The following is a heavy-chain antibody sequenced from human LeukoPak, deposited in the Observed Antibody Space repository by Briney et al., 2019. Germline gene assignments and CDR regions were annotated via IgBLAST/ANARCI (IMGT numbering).Heavy chain of an antibody. Sequence: GGSLRLSCAASGFTLSSSSMNWVRPAPGKGLEWVSKISGSSSTIYYADSVKGRFTISRDISKNTLYLQMNSLRAEDTAVYYCAKRRDYFDYWGQGTLVTVSS. J-gene: IGHJ4*02. CDR2: ISGSSSTI. CDR1: GFTLSSSS. V-gene: IGHV3-48*01. CDR3: AKRRDYFDY.